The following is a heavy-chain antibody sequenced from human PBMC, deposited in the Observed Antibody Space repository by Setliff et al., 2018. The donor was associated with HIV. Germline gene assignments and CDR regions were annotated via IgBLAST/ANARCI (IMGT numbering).Heavy chain of an antibody. CDR1: GYTFTSYT. CDR2: INAGNGST. Sequence: ASVKVSCKASGYTFTSYTLHWVRQAPGQRLEWMGWINAGNGSTKFSQKFQGRVTITRDTSASTAYMDLSSLRSEDTAVYYCARGSDASGYYPIYYYYGMDVWGQGTTVTVSS. V-gene: IGHV1-3*01. CDR3: ARGSDASGYYPIYYYYGMDV. D-gene: IGHD3-22*01. J-gene: IGHJ6*02.